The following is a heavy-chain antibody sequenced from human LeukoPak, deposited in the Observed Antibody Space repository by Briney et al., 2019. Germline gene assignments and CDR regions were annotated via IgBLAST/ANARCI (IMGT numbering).Heavy chain of an antibody. CDR3: TTGPTWYSTVDI. CDR2: IKSKTDGGTT. CDR1: GFNFSNAW. V-gene: IGHV3-15*01. J-gene: IGHJ3*02. D-gene: IGHD2-8*02. Sequence: GGSLRLSCAASGFNFSNAWMSWVRQAPGKGLEWVGRIKSKTDGGTTDYAAPVKGRFTISGDDSKNTLYLQMNSLKTEDTAVYYCTTGPTWYSTVDIWGQGTTVTVSS.